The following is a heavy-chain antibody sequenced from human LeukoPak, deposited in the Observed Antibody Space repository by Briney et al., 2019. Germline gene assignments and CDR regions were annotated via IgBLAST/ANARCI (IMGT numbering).Heavy chain of an antibody. Sequence: PGGSLRLSCAASGFTFSSYWMHWVRQAPGKGLVWVSRINSDGSSTGYADSVKGRFTISRDNAKNTLYLQMNSLRAEDTAVYYCARDRGYSFYYYYGMDVWGQGTTVTVSS. D-gene: IGHD2-15*01. CDR3: ARDRGYSFYYYYGMDV. J-gene: IGHJ6*02. V-gene: IGHV3-74*01. CDR2: INSDGSST. CDR1: GFTFSSYW.